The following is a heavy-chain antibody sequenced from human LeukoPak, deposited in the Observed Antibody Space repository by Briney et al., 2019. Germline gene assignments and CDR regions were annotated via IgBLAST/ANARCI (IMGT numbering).Heavy chain of an antibody. CDR1: GFTFSSFG. Sequence: GGSRRLSCAASGFTFSSFGMHWVRPAPGKGLEWVAVIWYDASNKYYADSVKGRFTISRDNSKNTLFLQMNSLRDDDTAVYYCVRGVGVSRFNYFDPWGQGTLVIVSS. CDR2: IWYDASNK. D-gene: IGHD6-13*01. V-gene: IGHV3-33*01. CDR3: VRGVGVSRFNYFDP. J-gene: IGHJ5*02.